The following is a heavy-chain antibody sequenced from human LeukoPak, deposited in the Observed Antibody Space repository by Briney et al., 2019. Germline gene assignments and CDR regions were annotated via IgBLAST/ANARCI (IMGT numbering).Heavy chain of an antibody. CDR3: ARDQWLVRDLNSPELDYYYGMDV. V-gene: IGHV3-48*03. J-gene: IGHJ6*02. D-gene: IGHD6-19*01. CDR1: GFTFSSYE. Sequence: GGSLRLSCAASGFTFSSYEMNWVRQAPGKGLEWVSYISSSGSTIYYADSVKGRFTISRDNAKNSLYLQMNSLRAEDTAVYYCARDQWLVRDLNSPELDYYYGMDVWGQGTTVTVSS. CDR2: ISSSGSTI.